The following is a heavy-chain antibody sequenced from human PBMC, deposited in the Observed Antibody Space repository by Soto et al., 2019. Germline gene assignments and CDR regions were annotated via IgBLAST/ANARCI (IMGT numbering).Heavy chain of an antibody. D-gene: IGHD3-10*01. CDR1: GGSISSGRYY. Sequence: QVQLQESGPGLVKPSQTLSLTCTVSGGSISSGRYYWSWIRQHPGKGLEWIGYIYYSGSTYYNPSLKSRVTISVDTSKNQFSRKLSSVTAADTAVYYCVREGYYGSGNLAIDYWGQGTLVTVSS. V-gene: IGHV4-31*03. CDR3: VREGYYGSGNLAIDY. J-gene: IGHJ4*02. CDR2: IYYSGST.